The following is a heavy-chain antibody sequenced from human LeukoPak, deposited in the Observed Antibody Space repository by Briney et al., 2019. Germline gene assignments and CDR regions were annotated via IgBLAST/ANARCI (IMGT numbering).Heavy chain of an antibody. D-gene: IGHD2-2*01. CDR3: ALFCSVRSSTSCPDY. V-gene: IGHV1-46*01. Sequence: ASVKVSCKASGYTFTSYYMHWVRQAPGQGLEWMGIINPSGGSTSYVQKFQGRVTMTRDTSTSTVYMELSSLRSEDTAVYYCALFCSVRSSTSCPDYWGQGTLVTVSS. CDR2: INPSGGST. CDR1: GYTFTSYY. J-gene: IGHJ4*02.